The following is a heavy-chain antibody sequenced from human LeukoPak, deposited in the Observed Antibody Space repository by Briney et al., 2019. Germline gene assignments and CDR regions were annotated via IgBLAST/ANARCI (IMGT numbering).Heavy chain of an antibody. J-gene: IGHJ4*02. D-gene: IGHD3-22*01. V-gene: IGHV1-3*01. CDR1: GFTFTTFA. Sequence: ASVKVSRKASGFTFTTFALHWVRQAPGQRLEWMGWINAGNGNTEYSQKFQGRLTITRDTSASTAYMEVSSLTSEDTAVYYCARDWDYYDSSGYYRPKCPYYCWGQGTLVTVSS. CDR2: INAGNGNT. CDR3: ARDWDYYDSSGYYRPKCPYYC.